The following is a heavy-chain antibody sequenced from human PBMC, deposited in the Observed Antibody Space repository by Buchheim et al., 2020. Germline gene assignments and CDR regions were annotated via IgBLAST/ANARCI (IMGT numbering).Heavy chain of an antibody. CDR3: ARQAGDSSGYYYPDYFDY. D-gene: IGHD3-22*01. CDR2: INPSGGST. J-gene: IGHJ4*02. V-gene: IGHV1-46*01. CDR1: GYTFTSYY. Sequence: QVQLVQSGAEVKKPGASVKVSCKASGYTFTSYYMHWVRQAPGQGLEWMGIINPSGGSTSYAQKFQGSVTMTRDTSTSTVYLELSSLRSEDTAVYYCARQAGDSSGYYYPDYFDYWGQGTL.